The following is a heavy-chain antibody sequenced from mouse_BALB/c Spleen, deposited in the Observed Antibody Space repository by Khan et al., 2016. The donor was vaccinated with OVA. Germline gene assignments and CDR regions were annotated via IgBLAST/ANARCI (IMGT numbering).Heavy chain of an antibody. V-gene: IGHV5-6-4*01. CDR1: GFSFSSYS. Sequence: EVQLLETGGGLVRPGGSLKLSCAASGFSFSSYSMSWVRQTPEKRLEWVATISSGGSYTYYPDSVKGRFTISRDNAKNTLYLQMSSLKSEDTAVYYCTRHRGYYGSKPYFDYWGQGTTLTVSS. D-gene: IGHD1-1*01. J-gene: IGHJ2*01. CDR2: ISSGGSYT. CDR3: TRHRGYYGSKPYFDY.